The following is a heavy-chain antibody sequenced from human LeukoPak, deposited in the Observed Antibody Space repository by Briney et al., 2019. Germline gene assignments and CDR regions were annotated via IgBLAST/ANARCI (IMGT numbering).Heavy chain of an antibody. Sequence: SETLSLTCGVYGGSFNVYYWTWIRQAPGKGLEWVGEINHSGSAKSNPSLKSRVTMSVDTSKNQFSLNLTSMTAADTAVYYCARGLGVRGGLLRSKRFDPWGQGTLVTVSS. D-gene: IGHD3-10*01. CDR2: INHSGSA. CDR3: ARGLGVRGGLLRSKRFDP. V-gene: IGHV4-34*01. CDR1: GGSFNVYY. J-gene: IGHJ5*02.